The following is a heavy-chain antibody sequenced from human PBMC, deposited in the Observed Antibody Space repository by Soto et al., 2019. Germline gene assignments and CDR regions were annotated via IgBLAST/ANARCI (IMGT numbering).Heavy chain of an antibody. J-gene: IGHJ5*02. D-gene: IGHD2-8*01. Sequence: GGSLRLSCAASGFTFSGSAMHWVRQASGKGLEWVGRIRSKANSYATAYAASVKGRFTISRDDSKNTAYLQMNSLKTEDTAVYYCTRPGVKNWFDPWGQGTLVTVSS. V-gene: IGHV3-73*01. CDR3: TRPGVKNWFDP. CDR2: IRSKANSYAT. CDR1: GFTFSGSA.